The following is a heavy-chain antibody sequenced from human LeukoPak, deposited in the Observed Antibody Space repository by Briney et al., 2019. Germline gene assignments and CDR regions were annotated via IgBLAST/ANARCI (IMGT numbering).Heavy chain of an antibody. J-gene: IGHJ3*02. Sequence: GGSLRLSCAASGLTVSDNYMSWVRHLPGEGLEWISVLHSGGTTKYADSVKGRFTISRDESNNTLFLQMDNLGVEVTAVYYCAREGQRGIYALDIWGQGTLVTVSS. CDR1: GLTVSDNY. D-gene: IGHD3-10*01. CDR3: AREGQRGIYALDI. CDR2: LHSGGTT. V-gene: IGHV3-66*01.